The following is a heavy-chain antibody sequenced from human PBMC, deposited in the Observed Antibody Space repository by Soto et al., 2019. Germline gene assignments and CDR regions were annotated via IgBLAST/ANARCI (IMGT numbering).Heavy chain of an antibody. CDR1: GYSFTSYW. Sequence: GESLKISCKGSGYSFTSYWIGWVRQMPGKGLEWMGIIYPGDSDTRYSPPFQGQVTISADKSISTAYLQWSSLKASDTAMYYCARQGTSSVVGMDVWGQGTTVTVSS. CDR2: IYPGDSDT. D-gene: IGHD2-15*01. CDR3: ARQGTSSVVGMDV. V-gene: IGHV5-51*01. J-gene: IGHJ6*02.